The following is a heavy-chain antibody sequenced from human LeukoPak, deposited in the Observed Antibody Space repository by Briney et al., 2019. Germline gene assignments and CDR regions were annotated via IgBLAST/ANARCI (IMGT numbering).Heavy chain of an antibody. J-gene: IGHJ5*02. CDR3: ARDRTGTTSRRWFDP. D-gene: IGHD1-1*01. V-gene: IGHV1-69*05. CDR2: IIPIFVTA. Sequence: SVKVSCKASGGTFSSYAISWARQAPGQGLEWMGRIIPIFVTANYAQKFQGRVTITTDESTSTAYMELSSLRSEDTAVYYCARDRTGTTSRRWFDPWGQGTLVTV. CDR1: GGTFSSYA.